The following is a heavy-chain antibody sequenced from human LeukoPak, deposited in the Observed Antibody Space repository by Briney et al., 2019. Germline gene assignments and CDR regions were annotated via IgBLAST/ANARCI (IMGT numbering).Heavy chain of an antibody. Sequence: GGSLRLSCAASGFTFSSYEMNWIRQAPGKGLEWISYISSSGSTIYYADSVKGRFTISRDNAKNSLYLQMNSLRVEDTAVYYCAELGITMIGGVWGKGTTVTISS. CDR1: GFTFSSYE. D-gene: IGHD3-10*02. J-gene: IGHJ6*04. CDR3: AELGITMIGGV. V-gene: IGHV3-48*03. CDR2: ISSSGSTI.